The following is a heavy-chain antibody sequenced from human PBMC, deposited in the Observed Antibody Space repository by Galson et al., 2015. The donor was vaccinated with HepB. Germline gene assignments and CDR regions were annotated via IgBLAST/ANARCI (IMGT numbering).Heavy chain of an antibody. D-gene: IGHD5-24*01. CDR1: GGTFSSYA. CDR2: IIPIFGIA. V-gene: IGHV1-69*13. J-gene: IGHJ6*02. CDR3: ARERAVEMATITGREGYYYYGMDV. Sequence: SVKVSCKASGGTFSSYAISWVRQAPGQGLEWMGGIIPIFGIANYAQKFQGRVTITADESTSTAYMELSSLRSEDTAVYYCARERAVEMATITGREGYYYYGMDVWGQGTTVTVSS.